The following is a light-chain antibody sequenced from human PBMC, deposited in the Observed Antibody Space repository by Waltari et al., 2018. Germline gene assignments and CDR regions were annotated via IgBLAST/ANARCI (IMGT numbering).Light chain of an antibody. V-gene: IGLV2-11*01. CDR1: SSDAGRSNY. Sequence: QSALTQPRSVSGSPGQSVPISCTGTSSDAGRSNYVSWYQQHPGKAPKLMIFDVTKLPSGGPDRFSGSRSGNTASLTISGLQAEDEADYYCCSYAGSYIFVFGGGTKLTVL. J-gene: IGLJ2*01. CDR3: CSYAGSYIFV. CDR2: DVT.